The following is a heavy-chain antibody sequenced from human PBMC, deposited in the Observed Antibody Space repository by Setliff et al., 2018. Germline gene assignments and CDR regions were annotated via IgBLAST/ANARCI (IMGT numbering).Heavy chain of an antibody. CDR2: IYHSGSA. CDR1: GDSISSGDYF. V-gene: IGHV4-30-4*01. CDR3: AREVGTSTSSDAFDV. J-gene: IGHJ3*01. D-gene: IGHD1-26*01. Sequence: SETLSLTCTVSGDSISSGDYFWRWIRQPPGKGLEWIAYIYHSGSAYYNPSLKSRVTMSVDTSKNQFSLHLTSVTAVDTAVYYCAREVGTSTSSDAFDVWGQGMMVTVSS.